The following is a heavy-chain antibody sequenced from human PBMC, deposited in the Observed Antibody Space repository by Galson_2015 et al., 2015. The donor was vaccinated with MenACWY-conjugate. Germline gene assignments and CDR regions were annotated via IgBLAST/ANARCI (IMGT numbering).Heavy chain of an antibody. CDR2: INWNGGST. V-gene: IGHV3-20*04. CDR1: GFTSDDYG. CDR3: ASWVDDILTGYDY. D-gene: IGHD3-9*01. Sequence: SLRLSCAASGFTSDDYGMSWVRQAPGKGLEWVSGINWNGGSTGYAGSVKGRFTISRDNAKNSLYLQMNSLRAEDTALYYCASWVDDILTGYDYWGQGTLVTVSS. J-gene: IGHJ4*02.